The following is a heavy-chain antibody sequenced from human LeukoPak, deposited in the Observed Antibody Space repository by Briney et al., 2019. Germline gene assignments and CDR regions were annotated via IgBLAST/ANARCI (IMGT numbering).Heavy chain of an antibody. J-gene: IGHJ6*03. Sequence: PGGSLRLSCAASGFTFSSYSMNWVRQAPGKGLEWVSSISSSSSYIYYADSVKGRFTISRDNAKNSLYLQMNSLRAEDTAVYYCARDRDTIFYGYMDVWGKGTTVTVSS. V-gene: IGHV3-21*01. CDR2: ISSSSSYI. CDR3: ARDRDTIFYGYMDV. D-gene: IGHD3-3*01. CDR1: GFTFSSYS.